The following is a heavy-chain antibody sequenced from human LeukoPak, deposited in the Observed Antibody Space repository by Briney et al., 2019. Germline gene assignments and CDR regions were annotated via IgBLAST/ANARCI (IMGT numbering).Heavy chain of an antibody. J-gene: IGHJ4*02. D-gene: IGHD3-16*01. Sequence: GGSLRLSCAASGFTFDDYAMHWVRQAQGKGLEWVSGISWNSGSIGYADSVKGRFTISRDNAKNSLYLQMNSLRAEDTALYYCAKEDRRGRHFDYWGQGTLVTVSS. CDR2: ISWNSGSI. V-gene: IGHV3-9*01. CDR3: AKEDRRGRHFDY. CDR1: GFTFDDYA.